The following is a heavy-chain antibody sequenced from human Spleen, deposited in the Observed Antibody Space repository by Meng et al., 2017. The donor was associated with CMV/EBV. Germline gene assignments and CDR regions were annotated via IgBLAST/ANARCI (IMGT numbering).Heavy chain of an antibody. CDR2: IYYSGST. D-gene: IGHD5-24*01. Sequence: SETLSLTCTVSGGSISSSSYYWGWIRQPPGKGLEWIGSIYYSGSTYYNPSLKSRVTISVDTSKNQFSLKLSSATAADTAVYYCASRDGYRDGFQHWGQGTLVTVSS. V-gene: IGHV4-39*01. CDR1: GGSISSSSYY. CDR3: ASRDGYRDGFQH. J-gene: IGHJ1*01.